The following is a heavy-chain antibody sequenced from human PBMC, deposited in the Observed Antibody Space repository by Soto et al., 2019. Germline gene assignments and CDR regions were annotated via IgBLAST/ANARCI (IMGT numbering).Heavy chain of an antibody. CDR1: GVSITSYK. CDR2: MYSSGSS. D-gene: IGHD2-15*01. CDR3: AREWSAFDY. V-gene: IGHV4-59*01. Sequence: QVQLQESGPGLVKPSETLSLTCTVSGVSITSYKWSWIRQSPGKGLEWIAYMYSSGSSSYNPSLKSRVTISVDTSKNQYSLKVNSATAADTAVYYCAREWSAFDYWSQGILVTVSS. J-gene: IGHJ4*02.